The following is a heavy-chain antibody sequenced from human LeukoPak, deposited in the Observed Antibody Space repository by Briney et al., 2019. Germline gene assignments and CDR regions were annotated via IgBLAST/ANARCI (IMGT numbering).Heavy chain of an antibody. V-gene: IGHV1-2*02. D-gene: IGHD1-26*01. CDR1: GYTFTGYY. CDR2: INPNSGGT. J-gene: IGHJ4*02. Sequence: EASVKVSCKASGYTFTGYYMHWVRQAPGQGLEWMGWINPNSGGTNYAQKFQGRVTITADKSTSTAYMELSSLRSEDTAVYYCAREYSHIVGATLLGDWGQGTLVTVSS. CDR3: AREYSHIVGATLLGD.